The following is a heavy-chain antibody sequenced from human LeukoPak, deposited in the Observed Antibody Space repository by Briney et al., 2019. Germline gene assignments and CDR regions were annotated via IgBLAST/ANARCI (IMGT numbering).Heavy chain of an antibody. CDR1: GFTFSRNA. CDR2: ISESGGSI. D-gene: IGHD2-2*01. V-gene: IGHV3-23*01. Sequence: AGGSLRLSCAAAGFTFSRNAMSWVRQAPGKGLEWVSAISESGGSIYYADSVKGRFTISRDNSKNTLYLQMNSLRAEDTAVFYCASSVVPAATVHAFDIWGQGTMVTVSS. J-gene: IGHJ3*02. CDR3: ASSVVPAATVHAFDI.